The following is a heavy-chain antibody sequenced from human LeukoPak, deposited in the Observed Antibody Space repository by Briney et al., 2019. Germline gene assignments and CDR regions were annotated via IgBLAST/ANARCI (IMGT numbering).Heavy chain of an antibody. J-gene: IGHJ4*02. CDR2: ISYDGSNK. CDR3: AKDPPSDY. V-gene: IGHV3-30*18. Sequence: GGSLRLSCAASGFTFSSYGMHWVRQAPGKGLEWVAVISYDGSNKYYADSVKGRFTISRDNSKNTLYLQMNSLRAEDAAVYYCAKDPPSDYWGQGTLVTVSS. CDR1: GFTFSSYG.